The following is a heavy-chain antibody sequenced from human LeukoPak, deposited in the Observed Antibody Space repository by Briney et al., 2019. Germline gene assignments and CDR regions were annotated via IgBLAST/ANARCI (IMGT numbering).Heavy chain of an antibody. J-gene: IGHJ4*02. V-gene: IGHV4-59*01. CDR1: GGSISSYY. CDR3: ARVDGAVAGWYYFDY. D-gene: IGHD6-19*01. Sequence: SETLSLTCTVSGGSISSYYWSWIRQPPGKGLGWIGYIYYSGSTNYNPSLKSRVTISVDTSKNQFSLKLSSVTAAATAVYYCARVDGAVAGWYYFDYWGQGTLVTVSS. CDR2: IYYSGST.